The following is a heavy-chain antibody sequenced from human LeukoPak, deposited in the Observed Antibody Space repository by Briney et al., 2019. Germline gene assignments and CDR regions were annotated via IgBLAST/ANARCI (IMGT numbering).Heavy chain of an antibody. D-gene: IGHD2-21*02. CDR3: AKATDYYFDC. J-gene: IGHJ4*02. CDR2: ISSSSSYR. Sequence: GGSLRLSCAASGFTFSSYSMNWVRQAPGKGLEWVSSISSSSSYRYYADSVKGRFTISRDNAKNSLYLQMNSLRAEDTAVYYCAKATDYYFDCWGQGTLVTVSS. V-gene: IGHV3-21*04. CDR1: GFTFSSYS.